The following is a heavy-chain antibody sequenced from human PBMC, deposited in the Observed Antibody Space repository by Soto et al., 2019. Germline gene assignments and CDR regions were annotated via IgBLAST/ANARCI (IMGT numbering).Heavy chain of an antibody. CDR3: ARGGSFGGV. J-gene: IGHJ6*04. Sequence: QLQLQESGPGLVKPSETLSLTCTVSGGSISGFYWSWFRQPPGKGLEWIGYIYYSGSTNYNPSLKSRVTMSVDTSKTQFALNLNSVTAADTAVYYCARGGSFGGVWGKGTTVIVSS. D-gene: IGHD3-10*01. V-gene: IGHV4-59*08. CDR2: IYYSGST. CDR1: GGSISGFY.